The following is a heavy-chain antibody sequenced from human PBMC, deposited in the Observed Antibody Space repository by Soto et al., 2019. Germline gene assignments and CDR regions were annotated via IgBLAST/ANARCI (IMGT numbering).Heavy chain of an antibody. J-gene: IGHJ3*01. V-gene: IGHV4-31*03. D-gene: IGHD6-19*01. CDR2: IYYSGST. CDR1: GGSISSGGYY. CDR3: ARDGEYSSGWYRAFDV. Sequence: QVQLQESGPGLVKPSQTLSLTCTVSGGSISSGGYYWSWIRQRPGKGLEWIGYIYYSGSTYYNPSLKSRVTISVDTSKNQFSLKLSSVTAADTAVYYCARDGEYSSGWYRAFDVWGQGTMVTVSS.